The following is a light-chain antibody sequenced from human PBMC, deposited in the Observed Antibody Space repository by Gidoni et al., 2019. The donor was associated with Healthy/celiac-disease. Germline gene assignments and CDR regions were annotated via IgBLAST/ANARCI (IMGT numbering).Light chain of an antibody. V-gene: IGKV3-11*01. J-gene: IGKJ4*01. Sequence: EIVLTQSSATLSLSPGERATLSCRASQSVSSYLAWYQQKPGQAHRLLIYDASNRATGIPARFSGSGSGTDFTLTISSLEPEDFAVYYCQQRSNWPPVTFGGGTKVEIK. CDR3: QQRSNWPPVT. CDR2: DAS. CDR1: QSVSSY.